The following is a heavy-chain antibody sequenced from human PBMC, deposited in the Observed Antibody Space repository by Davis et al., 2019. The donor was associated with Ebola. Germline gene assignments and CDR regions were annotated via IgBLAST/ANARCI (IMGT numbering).Heavy chain of an antibody. V-gene: IGHV4-39*01. CDR3: ARLGDYDFWSGYYHFDY. Sequence: MPSETLSLTCTVSGGSISSSSYYWGWIRQPPGKGLEWIGSIYYSGSTYYNPSLKSRVTISVDTSKNQFSLKLSSVTAADTAVYYCARLGDYDFWSGYYHFDYWGQGTLVTVSS. CDR2: IYYSGST. CDR1: GGSISSSSYY. D-gene: IGHD3-3*01. J-gene: IGHJ4*02.